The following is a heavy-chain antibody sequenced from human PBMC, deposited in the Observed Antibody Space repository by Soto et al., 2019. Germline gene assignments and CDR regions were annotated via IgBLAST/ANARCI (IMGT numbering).Heavy chain of an antibody. J-gene: IGHJ4*02. CDR1: GIILSRYT. CDR3: ARDHRYDSDLAHFDY. Sequence: GGSLRLSCAASGIILSRYTMNWVRQAPGKGLEWVSSISDSGYMFYADSVKGRFTISRDSAKNSLFLQMNSLRSEDTAVYYCARDHRYDSDLAHFDYWGQGTLVTVSS. V-gene: IGHV3-21*04. D-gene: IGHD3-22*01. CDR2: ISDSGYM.